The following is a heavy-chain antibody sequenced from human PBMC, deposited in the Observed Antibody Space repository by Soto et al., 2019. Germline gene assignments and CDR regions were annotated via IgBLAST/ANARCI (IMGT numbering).Heavy chain of an antibody. D-gene: IGHD2-2*01. J-gene: IGHJ5*02. CDR3: SKDMSARSDSWLNWFDP. CDR1: GFTFDDYV. V-gene: IGHV3-9*01. Sequence: EVQLVESGGGLVQPGGSLRLSCAASGFTFDDYVMHWVRQAPGKGLEWVSGISWKSGTIGYADSVQGRFTISSDNAKNSLYLQMSSLRTEDTAFYYCSKDMSARSDSWLNWFDPWGQGTLVTVSS. CDR2: ISWKSGTI.